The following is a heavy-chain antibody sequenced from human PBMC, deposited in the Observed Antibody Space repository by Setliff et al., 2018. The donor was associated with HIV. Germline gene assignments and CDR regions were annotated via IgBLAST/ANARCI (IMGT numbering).Heavy chain of an antibody. CDR2: INAGNGNR. CDR3: ARVGNNRLQFFDH. V-gene: IGHV1-3*01. J-gene: IGHJ4*02. CDR1: GYIFSSYD. Sequence: ASVKVSCKASGYIFSSYDINWVRQAPGQRPEWMARINAGNGNREYSPKFQGRVTITADTSASTMYMELSSLRSEDTAVYYCARVGNNRLQFFDHWGQGTLVTVSS. D-gene: IGHD5-12*01.